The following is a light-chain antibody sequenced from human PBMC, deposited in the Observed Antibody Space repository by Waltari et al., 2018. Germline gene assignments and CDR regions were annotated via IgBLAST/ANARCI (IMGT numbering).Light chain of an antibody. V-gene: IGKV3-11*01. CDR3: QQRRNWPPLT. CDR1: EDVSIY. J-gene: IGKJ4*01. CDR2: DAS. Sequence: ETVLTQSPATLSLSPGERATLSCRASEDVSIYLAWYQQKPGQAPRLLIYDASNRATGIPARFSGSGSGTDFTLTISSLEPEDFALYYCQQRRNWPPLTFGGGTKVG.